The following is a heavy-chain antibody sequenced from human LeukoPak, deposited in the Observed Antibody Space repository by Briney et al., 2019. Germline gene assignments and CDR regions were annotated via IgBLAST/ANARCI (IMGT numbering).Heavy chain of an antibody. J-gene: IGHJ5*02. CDR2: IYHSGST. V-gene: IGHV4-30-2*01. CDR1: GGSISSGGYS. Sequence: TLSLTCAVSGGSISSGGYSWSWIRQPPGKGLEWIGYIYHSGSTYYNPSLKSRVTISVDRSKNQFSLKLSSVTAADTAVYYCAREGNWFDPWGQGTLVTVSS. CDR3: AREGNWFDP.